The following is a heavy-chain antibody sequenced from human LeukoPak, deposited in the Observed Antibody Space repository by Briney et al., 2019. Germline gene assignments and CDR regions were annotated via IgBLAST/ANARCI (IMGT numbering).Heavy chain of an antibody. CDR2: IYVGGNT. CDR1: GFTVTSNY. Sequence: GGSLSLSCAASGFTVTSNYMSWVRQAPGKGLEWVSIIYVGGNTYYTDSVKGRFTISRDSSKNTLYLQMNSLRVEDTAVYYCASRAGGSYGSGLFDYWGQGTLVTVSS. CDR3: ASRAGGSYGSGLFDY. D-gene: IGHD3-10*01. J-gene: IGHJ4*02. V-gene: IGHV3-53*01.